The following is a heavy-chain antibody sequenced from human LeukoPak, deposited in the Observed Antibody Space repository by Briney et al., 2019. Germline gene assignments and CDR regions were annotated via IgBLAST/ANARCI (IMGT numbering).Heavy chain of an antibody. CDR2: ISYDGSNK. D-gene: IGHD2-21*02. Sequence: PGGSLRLSCAASGFTFSSYAMHWVRQAPGKGLEWVAVISYDGSNKYYADSVKGRFTISRDNSKNTLYLQMNSLRAEDTAVYYCARGEDSIVVVTASDYWGQGTLVTVSS. J-gene: IGHJ4*02. V-gene: IGHV3-30*04. CDR1: GFTFSSYA. CDR3: ARGEDSIVVVTASDY.